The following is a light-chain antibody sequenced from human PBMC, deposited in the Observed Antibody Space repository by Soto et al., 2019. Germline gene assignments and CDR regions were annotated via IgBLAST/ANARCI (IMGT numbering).Light chain of an antibody. CDR1: SSNIGSNT. CDR2: SNN. CDR3: AAWDDSLNGDVV. V-gene: IGLV1-44*01. J-gene: IGLJ2*01. Sequence: QSVLTQPPSASGTPGQRVTISCSGSSSNIGSNTVNWYQQLPGTAPKLLIYSNNQRPSGVPDRFSGSKSGTSASLAISGLQSEDEADYYSAAWDDSLNGDVVFGGGTQLTVL.